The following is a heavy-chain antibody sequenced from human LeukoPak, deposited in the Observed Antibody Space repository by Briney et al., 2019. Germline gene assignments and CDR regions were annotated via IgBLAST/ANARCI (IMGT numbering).Heavy chain of an antibody. J-gene: IGHJ4*02. CDR1: GFTFSSYG. CDR2: ISYDGNNQ. V-gene: IGHV3-30*18. CDR3: AKGVLPGESYFDY. Sequence: GGSLRLSCAASGFTFSSYGMHWVRQAPGKGLEWVAVISYDGNNQYYADSVKGRFTISRDNSKNTLYLQMSSLRAEDTAVYYCAKGVLPGESYFDYWGQGPLVTVSS. D-gene: IGHD3-10*01.